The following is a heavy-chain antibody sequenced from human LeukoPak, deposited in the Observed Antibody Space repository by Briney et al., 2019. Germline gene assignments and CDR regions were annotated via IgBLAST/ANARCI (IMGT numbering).Heavy chain of an antibody. CDR1: GFTFSSYS. D-gene: IGHD1-26*01. CDR2: ISSSSSYI. J-gene: IGHJ3*02. Sequence: PGGSLRLSCAASGFTFSSYSMNWVRQAPGKGLEWVSSISSSSSYIYYADSVKGRFTISRDNAKNSLYLQMNSLRAEDTAVYYCARVKVVGATAFDIWGQGTMVTVSS. V-gene: IGHV3-21*01. CDR3: ARVKVVGATAFDI.